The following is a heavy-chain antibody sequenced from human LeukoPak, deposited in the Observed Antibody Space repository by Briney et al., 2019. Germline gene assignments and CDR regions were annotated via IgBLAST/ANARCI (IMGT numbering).Heavy chain of an antibody. CDR2: INWNGGST. Sequence: GGSLRLSCAASGFTFDDYGMSWVRQPPGKGLEWVSGINWNGGSTGYADSVKGRFTISRDNAKNSLYLQMNSLRAEDTALYYCARVRRVCSGGSCYRHFDYWGQGTLVTVSS. J-gene: IGHJ4*02. CDR3: ARVRRVCSGGSCYRHFDY. V-gene: IGHV3-20*04. D-gene: IGHD2-15*01. CDR1: GFTFDDYG.